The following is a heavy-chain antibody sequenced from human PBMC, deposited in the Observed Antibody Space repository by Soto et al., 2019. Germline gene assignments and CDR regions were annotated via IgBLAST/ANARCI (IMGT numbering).Heavy chain of an antibody. CDR2: INPNSGGT. CDR1: GYTFTGYY. D-gene: IGHD1-20*01. CDR3: ARAAGGVRRRPDNLIDY. Sequence: GASVKVSCKASGYTFTGYYMHWVRQAPGQGLEWMGWINPNSGGTNYAQKFQGRVTMTRDTSISTAYMELSRLRSDDTAVYYCARAAGGVRRRPDNLIDYWGQGTLVTVSS. V-gene: IGHV1-2*02. J-gene: IGHJ4*02.